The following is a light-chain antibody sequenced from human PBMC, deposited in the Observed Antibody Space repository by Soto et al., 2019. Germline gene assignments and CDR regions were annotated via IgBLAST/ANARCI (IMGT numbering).Light chain of an antibody. CDR2: AAS. J-gene: IGKJ1*01. CDR1: QGIRND. Sequence: DIQMTPFPSSLSASVGDRVTITCRASQGIRNDLAWYQQKPGKALKRLIYAASSLQSGVPSRFSGSGSGTEFTLAISSLQPEDFATFYCLQHSTYPLTFGQGTKVEIK. V-gene: IGKV1-17*01. CDR3: LQHSTYPLT.